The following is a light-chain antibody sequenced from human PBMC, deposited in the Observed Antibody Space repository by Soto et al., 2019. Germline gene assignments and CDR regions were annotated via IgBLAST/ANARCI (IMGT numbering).Light chain of an antibody. CDR3: SSYTSSSTPYV. CDR1: SSDVGSYNY. J-gene: IGLJ1*01. CDR2: DVS. V-gene: IGLV2-14*01. Sequence: QSVLTQPASVSGSPGQSITISCTGTSSDVGSYNYVSWYQQHPDKAPKLMIYDVSNRPSGVSNRFSGSKSGNTASLTISGLQAGDEADYYCSSYTSSSTPYVFGTGTKLTVL.